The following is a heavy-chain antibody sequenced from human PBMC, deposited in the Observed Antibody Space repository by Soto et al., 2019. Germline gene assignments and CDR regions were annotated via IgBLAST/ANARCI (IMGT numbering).Heavy chain of an antibody. V-gene: IGHV4-34*01. J-gene: IGHJ4*02. CDR1: GGSFSGYY. Sequence: QVQLQQWGAGLLKPSETLSLTCAVYGGSFSGYYWSWIRQPPGKGLEWIGEINHSGSTNYNPSLKSRVTISVDTSKNQFSLKLRSVTAADTAVYYWAREDGGGSYYMVLGYWGQGTLVTVSS. CDR2: INHSGST. CDR3: AREDGGGSYYMVLGY. D-gene: IGHD1-26*01.